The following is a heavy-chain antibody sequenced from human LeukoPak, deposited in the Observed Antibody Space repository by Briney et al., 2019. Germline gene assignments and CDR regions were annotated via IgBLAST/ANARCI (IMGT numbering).Heavy chain of an antibody. CDR2: ISNNGGYT. D-gene: IGHD1-20*01. V-gene: IGHV3-23*01. CDR1: GFTFSSSA. CDR3: LRDLNWSLDQ. Sequence: GGSLRLSCAASGFTFSSSAMSWVRQAPGKGLEWVSAISNNGGYTYYADSVQGRFTISRDNAKNTLYLQMNSLRAEDTAVYYCLRDLNWSLDQWGQGTLVTVSS. J-gene: IGHJ4*02.